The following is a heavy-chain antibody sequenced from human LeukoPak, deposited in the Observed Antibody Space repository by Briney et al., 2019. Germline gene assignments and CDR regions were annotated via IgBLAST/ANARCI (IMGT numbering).Heavy chain of an antibody. D-gene: IGHD2-2*01. Sequence: GESLKISCKGSGYIFTSYGISWVRQAPGQGLEWMGWITAYNGNTNYAQKLQGRVTMTTDTSTSTAYMELRSLRSDDTAVYYCARVPTLPAAICPDCHTTMEDVWGQGTTVTVSS. CDR1: GYIFTSYG. V-gene: IGHV1-18*01. CDR3: ARVPTLPAAICPDCHTTMEDV. J-gene: IGHJ6*02. CDR2: ITAYNGNT.